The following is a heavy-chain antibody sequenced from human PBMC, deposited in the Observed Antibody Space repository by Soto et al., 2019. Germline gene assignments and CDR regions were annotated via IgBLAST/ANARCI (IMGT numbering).Heavy chain of an antibody. Sequence: EVQLVESGGGLVQPGGSLRLSCAASGFTFNSYWMHWVRQAPGKGLVWVSRLNSDGSSKYYGASMKGRFTISRDNAENTVYLQMNSLRDEDTAVYFCARGLKNYYAMDVWGQETTVTVSS. V-gene: IGHV3-74*01. CDR3: ARGLKNYYAMDV. CDR1: GFTFNSYW. J-gene: IGHJ6*02. CDR2: LNSDGSSK. D-gene: IGHD3-16*01.